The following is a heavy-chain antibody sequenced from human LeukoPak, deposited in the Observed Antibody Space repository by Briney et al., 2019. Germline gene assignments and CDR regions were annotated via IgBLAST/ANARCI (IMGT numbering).Heavy chain of an antibody. J-gene: IGHJ4*02. V-gene: IGHV4-34*01. CDR3: ARGMVRGVIFFDY. D-gene: IGHD3-10*01. CDR1: GGSFSGYY. Sequence: PSGTLSLTCAVYGGSFSGYYWSWIRQPPGKGLEWIGEINHSGSTNYNPSLKSRVTISVDTSKNQFSLKLSSVTAADTAVYYCARGMVRGVIFFDYWGQGTLVTVSS. CDR2: INHSGST.